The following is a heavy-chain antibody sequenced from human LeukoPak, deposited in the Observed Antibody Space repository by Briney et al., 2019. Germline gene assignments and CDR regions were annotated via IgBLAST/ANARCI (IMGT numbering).Heavy chain of an antibody. J-gene: IGHJ4*02. Sequence: GRSLRLSCAASGFTFSSSGLHWVRQAPGKGLEWVAVIWYDGSDKYSADSVKGRFTISRDNSKNTLYLQMNSLRAEDTAVYYCASAPYGSGTFLDYWGQGTLVTVSS. V-gene: IGHV3-33*01. CDR2: IWYDGSDK. CDR3: ASAPYGSGTFLDY. D-gene: IGHD3-10*01. CDR1: GFTFSSSG.